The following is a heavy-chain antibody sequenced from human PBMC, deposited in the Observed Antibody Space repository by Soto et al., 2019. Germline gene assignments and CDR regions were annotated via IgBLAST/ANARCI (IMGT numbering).Heavy chain of an antibody. Sequence: GGSLRLSCAASGFTFSSYGMHWVRQAPGKGLEWVAVILYDGSKKYYADSMKGRFTISRDNSKNTLYLQMGSLRAEDTAVYYCAKDRGALRWSEEHYYFDYWGQGARVTVSS. CDR2: ILYDGSKK. V-gene: IGHV3-30*18. D-gene: IGHD4-17*01. J-gene: IGHJ4*02. CDR1: GFTFSSYG. CDR3: AKDRGALRWSEEHYYFDY.